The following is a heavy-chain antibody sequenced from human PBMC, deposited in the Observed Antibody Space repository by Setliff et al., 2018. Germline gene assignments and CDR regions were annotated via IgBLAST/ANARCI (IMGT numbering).Heavy chain of an antibody. J-gene: IGHJ6*03. Sequence: SETLSLTCAVYGGSFSGYYWSWIRQPPGRGLEWIGEINHSGSTNYNPSLKSRVTISVDTSKNQFSLKLSSVAAADTAVYYCARGGYSYGHHYYYYMDVWGKGTTVTVSS. CDR1: GGSFSGYY. CDR2: INHSGST. D-gene: IGHD5-18*01. V-gene: IGHV4-34*01. CDR3: ARGGYSYGHHYYYYMDV.